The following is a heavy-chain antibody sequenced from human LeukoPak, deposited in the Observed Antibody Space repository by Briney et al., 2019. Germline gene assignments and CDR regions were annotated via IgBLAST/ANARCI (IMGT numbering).Heavy chain of an antibody. J-gene: IGHJ4*02. Sequence: SVKVSCKASGGTFSSCAISWVRQAPGQGLEWMGRIIPILGIANYAQKFQGRVTITADKSTSTAYMELSSLRSEDTAVYYCATSIVGATPPDYWGQGTLVTVSS. CDR3: ATSIVGATPPDY. CDR2: IIPILGIA. D-gene: IGHD1-26*01. V-gene: IGHV1-69*04. CDR1: GGTFSSCA.